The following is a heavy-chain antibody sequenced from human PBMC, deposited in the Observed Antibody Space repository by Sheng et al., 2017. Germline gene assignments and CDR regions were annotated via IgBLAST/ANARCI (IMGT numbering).Heavy chain of an antibody. J-gene: IGHJ6*02. V-gene: IGHV3-30*09. Sequence: QVQVVESGGGVVQPGRSLRLSCAASGFTFSSYAMQWVRQAPGKGLEWVAVLSYDGDNKYYTDSVKGRFAISRDNSKNTLYLQMNSLRAEDTAVYYCARVAQYSSSSYLDVWGQGTTVTVSS. CDR2: LSYDGDNK. CDR1: GFTFSSYA. D-gene: IGHD6-6*01. CDR3: ARVAQYSSSSYLDV.